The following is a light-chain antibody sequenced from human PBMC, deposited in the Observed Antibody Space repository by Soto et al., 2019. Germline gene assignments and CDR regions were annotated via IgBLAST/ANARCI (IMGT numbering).Light chain of an antibody. CDR2: DVS. J-gene: IGLJ1*01. Sequence: QSALTQPASVSGSLGQSITISCTGTSSDIGGYKYVSWYQQHPGKAPKLMIYDVSNRPSGVSDRFSGSKSGNTASLTISGLQIEDEADYYCSSFTSSVTYVFGTGTKVTVL. CDR3: SSFTSSVTYV. V-gene: IGLV2-14*01. CDR1: SSDIGGYKY.